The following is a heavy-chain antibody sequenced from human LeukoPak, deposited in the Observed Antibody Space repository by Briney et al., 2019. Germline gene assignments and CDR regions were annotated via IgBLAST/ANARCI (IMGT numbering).Heavy chain of an antibody. Sequence: SETLSLTCTVSGGSISSSSYYWSWIRQPPGKGLEWIGYIYYSGSTNYNPSLKSRVTISVDTSKNQFSLKLSSVTAADTAVYYCARVAGLVYFDYWGQGTLVTVSS. V-gene: IGHV4-61*01. CDR1: GGSISSSSYY. J-gene: IGHJ4*02. D-gene: IGHD6-19*01. CDR3: ARVAGLVYFDY. CDR2: IYYSGST.